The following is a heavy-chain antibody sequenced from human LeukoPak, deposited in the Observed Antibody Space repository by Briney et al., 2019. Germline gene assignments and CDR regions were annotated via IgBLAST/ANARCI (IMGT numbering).Heavy chain of an antibody. CDR2: ISAYNGNT. CDR3: ARVEGWYYDSSGPEGY. J-gene: IGHJ4*02. V-gene: IGHV1-18*01. CDR1: GYAFTSYG. D-gene: IGHD3-22*01. Sequence: ASVKVSCKASGYAFTSYGISWVRQAPGQGLEWMGWISAYNGNTNYAQKLQGRVTMTTDTSTSTAYMELRSLRSDDTAVYYCARVEGWYYDSSGPEGYWGQGTLVTVSS.